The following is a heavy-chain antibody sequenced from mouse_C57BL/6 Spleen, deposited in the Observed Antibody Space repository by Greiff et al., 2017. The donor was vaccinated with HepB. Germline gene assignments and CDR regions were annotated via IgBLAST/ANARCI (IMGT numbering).Heavy chain of an antibody. CDR2: IYPRDGST. CDR1: GYTFTSYD. J-gene: IGHJ4*01. V-gene: IGHV1-85*01. D-gene: IGHD1-1*01. CDR3: ARGNYYGSSSFYAMDY. Sequence: VKLLESGPELVKPGASVKLSCKASGYTFTSYDINWVKQRPGQGLEWIGWIYPRDGSTKYTEKFKGKATLTVDTSSSTAYMELHSLTSEDSAVYFCARGNYYGSSSFYAMDYWGQGTSVTVSS.